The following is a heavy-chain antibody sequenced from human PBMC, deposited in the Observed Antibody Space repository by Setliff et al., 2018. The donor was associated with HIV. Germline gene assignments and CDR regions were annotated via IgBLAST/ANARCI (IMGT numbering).Heavy chain of an antibody. CDR1: GYTFTTND. Sequence: ASVKVSCKASGYTFTTNDINWVRQATGQGLEWMGWMNPKSGNTGYAQKFQGRVTMTRDTPIGTAYMELSSLRSDDTAVYYCARELKSSSGWYGYFYMDVWGKGTTVTVSS. D-gene: IGHD6-19*01. J-gene: IGHJ6*03. V-gene: IGHV1-8*02. CDR3: ARELKSSSGWYGYFYMDV. CDR2: MNPKSGNT.